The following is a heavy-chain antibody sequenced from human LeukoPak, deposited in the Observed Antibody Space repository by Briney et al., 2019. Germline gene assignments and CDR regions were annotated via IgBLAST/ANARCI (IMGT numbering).Heavy chain of an antibody. D-gene: IGHD5-12*01. CDR3: ASGGYGTFDS. CDR1: GYTFINYW. J-gene: IGHJ4*02. V-gene: IGHV5-51*01. Sequence: GESLKISCQVSGYTFINYWIGWVGQMPGKGLEWMGIIYPGDSDTRYSPSFHGQVIISADKSISTAYLQWNSLKASDTAMYYCASGGYGTFDSWGQGTLVTVSS. CDR2: IYPGDSDT.